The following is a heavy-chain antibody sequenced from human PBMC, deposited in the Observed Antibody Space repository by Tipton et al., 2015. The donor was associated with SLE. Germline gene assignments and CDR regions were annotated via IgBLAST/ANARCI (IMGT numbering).Heavy chain of an antibody. V-gene: IGHV3-23*01. J-gene: IGHJ6*02. Sequence: SLRLSCAASQFSFSTFAMTWVRQGPGKGLEWVAGIGGSGANTYYADSVKGRFTISRDNSKNTLYLQMNRLRVEDTGVYFCAKDRNSGSAQALGMDVWGHGTAVTVSS. D-gene: IGHD6-13*01. CDR1: QFSFSTFA. CDR2: IGGSGANT. CDR3: AKDRNSGSAQALGMDV.